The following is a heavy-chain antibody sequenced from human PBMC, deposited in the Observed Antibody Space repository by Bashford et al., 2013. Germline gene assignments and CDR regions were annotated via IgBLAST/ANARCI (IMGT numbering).Heavy chain of an antibody. V-gene: IGHV3-74*01. Sequence: GSLRLSCAASGFTFSTYWMHWVRQTPGKGLVSVSHIDSDGSATSYADSVKGRFTISRDNAKNTLYLQMNSLRAEDTAVYYCARAEVDFDYYDSSGPAYFFDYWGQGSLVTVSS. J-gene: IGHJ4*02. D-gene: IGHD3-22*01. CDR1: GFTFSTYW. CDR3: ARAEVDFDYYDSSGPAYFFDY. CDR2: IDSDGSAT.